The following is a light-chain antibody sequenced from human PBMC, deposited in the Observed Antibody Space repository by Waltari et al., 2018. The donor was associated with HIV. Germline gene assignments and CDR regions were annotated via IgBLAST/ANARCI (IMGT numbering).Light chain of an antibody. V-gene: IGLV1-51*02. CDR2: END. Sequence: QSVLTQPPAMSAAPGHQVPPPCPGHTSIIGSNCFPWYRPSPRPAPKLLIFENDQRPDGVSDRFSATKVGASAALTITGLRSDDEGDYYCQTWDSGLNGVIFGGGTRLTVL. J-gene: IGLJ2*01. CDR1: TSIIGSNC. CDR3: QTWDSGLNGVI.